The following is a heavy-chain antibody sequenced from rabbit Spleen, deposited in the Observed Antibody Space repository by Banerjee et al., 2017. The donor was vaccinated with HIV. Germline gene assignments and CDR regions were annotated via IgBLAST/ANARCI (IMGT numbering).Heavy chain of an antibody. CDR2: IYNGDGSK. Sequence: QEQLVESGGGLVQPEGSLTLTCKASGFDFSNNAMCWVRQTPGKGPEWIACIYNGDGSKYYASWVNGRFTISRSTSLNTVTLQMTSLTVADTATYFCARDLAGVIGWNFNLWGQGTLVTVS. CDR1: GFDFSNNA. D-gene: IGHD4-1*01. J-gene: IGHJ4*01. CDR3: ARDLAGVIGWNFNL. V-gene: IGHV1S47*01.